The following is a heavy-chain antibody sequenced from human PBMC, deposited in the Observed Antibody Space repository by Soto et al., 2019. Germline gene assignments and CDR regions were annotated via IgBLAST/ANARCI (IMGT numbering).Heavy chain of an antibody. D-gene: IGHD6-19*01. CDR1: GYTFTSYG. CDR2: ISAYNGNT. Sequence: QVQLVQSGAEVKKPGASVKVSCKASGYTFTSYGISWVRQAPGQGLEWMGWISAYNGNTNYAQKLQGRVTMTTDTSTRIAYGKLRSQRSDDTAVYYCARVSGSSIGSGWYHRGPSFDYWGQGTLVTVSS. V-gene: IGHV1-18*04. J-gene: IGHJ4*02. CDR3: ARVSGSSIGSGWYHRGPSFDY.